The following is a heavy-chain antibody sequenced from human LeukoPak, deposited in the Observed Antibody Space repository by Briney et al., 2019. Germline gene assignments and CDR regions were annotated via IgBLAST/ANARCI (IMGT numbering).Heavy chain of an antibody. Sequence: PSKTLSLTCTVSGASISSYYWSWIRQPPGKRLEWIGYIYYSGNTKYNPSLKSRVAISVDTSKNQFSLKLSSLTAADTAVYYCARHSSPVDWFDPWGQGALVTVSS. D-gene: IGHD6-13*01. CDR2: IYYSGNT. V-gene: IGHV4-59*01. CDR1: GASISSYY. J-gene: IGHJ5*02. CDR3: ARHSSPVDWFDP.